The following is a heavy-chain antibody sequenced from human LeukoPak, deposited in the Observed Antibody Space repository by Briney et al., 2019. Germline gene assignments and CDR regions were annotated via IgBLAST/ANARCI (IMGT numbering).Heavy chain of an antibody. CDR3: ARSDYMDV. Sequence: ASVKVSCKASGYTFTSYDINWVRQATGKGLEWMGWMNPNSGNTGYAQKLQGRVTMTTDTSTSTAYMELRSLRSDDTAVYYCARSDYMDVWGKGTTVTVSS. CDR1: GYTFTSYD. CDR2: MNPNSGNT. V-gene: IGHV1-8*01. J-gene: IGHJ6*03.